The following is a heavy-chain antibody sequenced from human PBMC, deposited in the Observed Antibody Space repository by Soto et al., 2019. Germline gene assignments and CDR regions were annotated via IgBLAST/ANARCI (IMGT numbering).Heavy chain of an antibody. CDR3: ARDPHYYYDSSGYIFDY. J-gene: IGHJ4*02. Sequence: GGSLRLSCAASGFTFSSYWMSWVRQAPGKGLEWVANIKQDGSEKYYVDSVKGRFTISRDNAKNSLYLQMNSLRAEDTAVYYCARDPHYYYDSSGYIFDYWGQGTLVTVSS. CDR1: GFTFSSYW. D-gene: IGHD3-22*01. CDR2: IKQDGSEK. V-gene: IGHV3-7*03.